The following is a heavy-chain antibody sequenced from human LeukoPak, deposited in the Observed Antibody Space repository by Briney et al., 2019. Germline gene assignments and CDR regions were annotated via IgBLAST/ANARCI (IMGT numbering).Heavy chain of an antibody. J-gene: IGHJ4*02. CDR1: GFPFHIYA. Sequence: GGSLRLSCATSGFPFHIYAMHWVRQAPGKGLEWVSAISGSGGSTYYADSVKGRFTISRDNSKNTLYLQMNSLRAEDTAVYYCAETISYSSGLVDYWGQGTLVTVSS. CDR2: ISGSGGST. D-gene: IGHD6-19*01. CDR3: AETISYSSGLVDY. V-gene: IGHV3-23*01.